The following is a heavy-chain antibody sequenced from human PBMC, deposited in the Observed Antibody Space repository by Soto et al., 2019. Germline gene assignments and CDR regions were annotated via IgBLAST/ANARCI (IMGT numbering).Heavy chain of an antibody. CDR2: TYYRSQFYH. V-gene: IGHV6-1*01. D-gene: IGHD1-7*01. CDR1: GDSVSSSSGA. Sequence: QVQLQQSGPGLVKPSETLSLTCVGSGDSVSSSSGAWIWIRQSPSRGLEWLGRTYYRSQFYHDYAISVRGRIRINPDTTRTQFSLQLNSVTPEDTAVYYCASNAWNFVISRDFWGQGILVTVSS. CDR3: ASNAWNFVISRDF. J-gene: IGHJ4*02.